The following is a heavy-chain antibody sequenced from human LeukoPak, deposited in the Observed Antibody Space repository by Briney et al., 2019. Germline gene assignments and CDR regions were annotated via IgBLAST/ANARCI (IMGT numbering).Heavy chain of an antibody. CDR1: GFTFSSYW. V-gene: IGHV3-7*01. CDR2: IKQDGSEK. J-gene: IGHJ4*02. D-gene: IGHD3-16*02. CDR3: ARSDYVWGSYRILYYFDY. Sequence: GGSLRLSCAASGFTFSSYWMSWVRQARGKGLEWVANIKQDGSEKYYVDSVKGRFTISRDNAKNSLYLQMNSLRAEDTAVYYCARSDYVWGSYRILYYFDYWGQGTLVTVSS.